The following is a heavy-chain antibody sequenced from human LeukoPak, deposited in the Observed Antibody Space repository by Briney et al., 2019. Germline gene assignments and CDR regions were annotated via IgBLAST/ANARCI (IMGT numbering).Heavy chain of an antibody. V-gene: IGHV3-7*02. CDR3: ARTTRFYGDYGWYFDL. CDR1: GFTFSPYW. Sequence: PGGSLRLSCVASGFTFSPYWISSVPQTPGKGLERVSHIDQNGSEKYYVDSVKGRFTVSRDNAKNSLYLQMNSLRAEDTAVYYCARTTRFYGDYGWYFDLWGRGTLVTVSS. CDR2: IDQNGSEK. J-gene: IGHJ2*01. D-gene: IGHD4-17*01.